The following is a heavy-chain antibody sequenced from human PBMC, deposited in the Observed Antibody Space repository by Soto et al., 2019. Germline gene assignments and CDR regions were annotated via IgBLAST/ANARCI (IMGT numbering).Heavy chain of an antibody. V-gene: IGHV4-59*01. Sequence: SETLSLTCTVSGGSISSYYWSWIRQPPGKGLEWIGYIYYSGSTNYNPSLKSRVTISVDTSKNQFSLKLSSVTAADTAVYYCASLLRYDFWSGYSDYHYYGMDVWGQGTTVTVSS. J-gene: IGHJ6*02. CDR2: IYYSGST. CDR3: ASLLRYDFWSGYSDYHYYGMDV. D-gene: IGHD3-3*01. CDR1: GGSISSYY.